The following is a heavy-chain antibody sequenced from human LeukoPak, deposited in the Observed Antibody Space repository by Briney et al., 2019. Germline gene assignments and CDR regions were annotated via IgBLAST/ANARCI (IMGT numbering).Heavy chain of an antibody. CDR2: IYSGGST. J-gene: IGHJ5*02. CDR1: GFAVSSND. Sequence: GGSLRLSCAASGFAVSSNDMSWVRQAPAKGLEWISVIYSGGSTYNADSVKGRFTVSRGTSKNTLYLQMNSLRADDTAVYYCARGPRGFDPWGQGTLVTVSS. CDR3: ARGPRGFDP. V-gene: IGHV3-53*01.